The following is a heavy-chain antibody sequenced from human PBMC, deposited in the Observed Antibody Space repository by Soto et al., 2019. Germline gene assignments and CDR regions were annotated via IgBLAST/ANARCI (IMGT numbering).Heavy chain of an antibody. J-gene: IGHJ6*04. V-gene: IGHV1-69*13. CDR3: AREGDIVATINLDTYYYYGMDG. CDR1: GRTFSSYA. D-gene: IGHD5-12*01. Sequence: GASVKVSCKASGRTFSSYAISWVRQAPGQGLEWMGGIIPIFGTANYAQKFQGRVTITADESTSTAYMELSSLRSEDTAVYYCAREGDIVATINLDTYYYYGMDGGGKGNTVTVSS. CDR2: IIPIFGTA.